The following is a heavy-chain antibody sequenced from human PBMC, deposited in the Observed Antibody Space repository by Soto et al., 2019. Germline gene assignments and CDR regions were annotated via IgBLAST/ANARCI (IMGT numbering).Heavy chain of an antibody. V-gene: IGHV4-39*01. CDR1: GGSVSSVSSY. CDR2: IYFIGTS. J-gene: IGHJ4*02. CDR3: ARQDDKYGSNS. D-gene: IGHD3-10*01. Sequence: XTLSLPCSVSGGSVSSVSSYWGWSRQPPGKGREWIGSIYFIGTSYSNRSLESRVTISVEKSENQFSLTLSSVTAAATAVYFCARQDDKYGSNSWGPGTLGTVS.